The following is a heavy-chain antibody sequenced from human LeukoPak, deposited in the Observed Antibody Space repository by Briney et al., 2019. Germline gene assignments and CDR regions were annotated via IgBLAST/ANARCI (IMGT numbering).Heavy chain of an antibody. CDR3: AKRGSVGTLGHFDY. CDR2: ISSNGAST. J-gene: IGHJ4*02. CDR1: GFTFSSYA. V-gene: IGHV3-23*01. Sequence: GGSLRLSCAASGFTFSSYAMSWVRQAPGKGLEWVSGISSNGASTYYVDSVRGRFTISRDNSKNTLFLQMNSLRAEDTAAYYCAKRGSVGTLGHFDYWGQGTLVTVSS. D-gene: IGHD6-13*01.